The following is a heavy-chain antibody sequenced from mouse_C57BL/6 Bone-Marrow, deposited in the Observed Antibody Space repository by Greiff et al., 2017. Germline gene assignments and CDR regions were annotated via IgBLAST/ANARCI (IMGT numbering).Heavy chain of an antibody. Sequence: QVQLQQPGAELVKPGASVKMFCKASCYTFTSYWITWVEQRPGQGPEWIGDIYPGSGSTNYNEKFKSKATLTVDTSSSTAYMQLSSLTSEDSAVYYCARPSLLWLRRAFAYWGQGTLVTVSA. J-gene: IGHJ3*01. CDR3: ARPSLLWLRRAFAY. D-gene: IGHD2-2*01. V-gene: IGHV1-55*01. CDR2: IYPGSGST. CDR1: CYTFTSYW.